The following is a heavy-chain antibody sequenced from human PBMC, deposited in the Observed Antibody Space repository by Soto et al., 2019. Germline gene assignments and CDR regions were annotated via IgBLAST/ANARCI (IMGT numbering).Heavy chain of an antibody. CDR3: ARDRRYYGSGSYADY. D-gene: IGHD3-10*01. Sequence: QVQLVQSGAEVKKPGASVKVSCKASGYTFTSYGISWVRQAPGQGLEWMGWISAYNGNTNYAQKLQGRVTMTTDTSTSTANRELRSLRSDDTAVYYCARDRRYYGSGSYADYWGQGTLVTVSS. J-gene: IGHJ4*02. V-gene: IGHV1-18*01. CDR1: GYTFTSYG. CDR2: ISAYNGNT.